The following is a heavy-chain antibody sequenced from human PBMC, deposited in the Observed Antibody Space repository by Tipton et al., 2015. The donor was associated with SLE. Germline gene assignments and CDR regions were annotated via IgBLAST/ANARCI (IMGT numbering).Heavy chain of an antibody. CDR2: TVPGFGAA. CDR3: ARSRLGMEASDAFDV. D-gene: IGHD6-13*01. Sequence: QLVQSGAEVKKPGASVKVSCKASGYIFTGYYMHWVRQAPGQGLEWMGGTVPGFGAANHAQKFQGRVTITADASTSTAYMELSSLRSDDTAVYYCARSRLGMEASDAFDVWGQGTRVTVSS. CDR1: GYIFTGYY. V-gene: IGHV1-69*13. J-gene: IGHJ3*01.